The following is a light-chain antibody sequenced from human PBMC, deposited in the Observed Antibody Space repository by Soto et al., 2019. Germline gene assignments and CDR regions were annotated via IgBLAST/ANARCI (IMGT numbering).Light chain of an antibody. Sequence: QSALTQPASVSGSPGQSITISCTGTSSDVGAYDFVSWYQQHPDKAPKLMIYEGTNRPSGVSNRVAGSKSGNTATLTISGLQAEDEADYYCSSYTRSSTRVFGTGTSSPS. CDR2: EGT. CDR3: SSYTRSSTRV. CDR1: SSDVGAYDF. V-gene: IGLV2-14*03. J-gene: IGLJ1*01.